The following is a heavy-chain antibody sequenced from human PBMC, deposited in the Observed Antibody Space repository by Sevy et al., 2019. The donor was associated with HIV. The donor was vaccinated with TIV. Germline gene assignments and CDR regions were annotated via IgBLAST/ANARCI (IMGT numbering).Heavy chain of an antibody. CDR1: GFTFHDYA. V-gene: IGHV3-30*03. Sequence: GGSLRLSCAASGFTFHDYAMHWVRQAPGKGLEWLSYIPYDERDIYYLDSVRGRFSVSRDNSKQTLFRQMDSLGPEDTAIYYCARRDVNHQFLLDYWGQGILVTVSS. D-gene: IGHD2-21*01. J-gene: IGHJ4*02. CDR3: ARRDVNHQFLLDY. CDR2: IPYDERDI.